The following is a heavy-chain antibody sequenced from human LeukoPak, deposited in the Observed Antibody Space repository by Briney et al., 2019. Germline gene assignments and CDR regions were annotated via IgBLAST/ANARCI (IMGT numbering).Heavy chain of an antibody. D-gene: IGHD6-13*01. CDR3: ASGSIVAYYFDY. Sequence: GGSLRLSCAASGFAFSGYSMNWVRQAPGKGLEWVSSISSSSSYTYYGDSVKGRFTISRDDAKNSLYLQLNSLRAEDTAVYYCASGSIVAYYFDYWGQGTLVTVSS. CDR2: ISSSSSYT. J-gene: IGHJ4*02. CDR1: GFAFSGYS. V-gene: IGHV3-21*01.